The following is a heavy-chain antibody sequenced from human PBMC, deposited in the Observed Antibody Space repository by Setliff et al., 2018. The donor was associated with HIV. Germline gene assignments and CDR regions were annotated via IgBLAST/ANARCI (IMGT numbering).Heavy chain of an antibody. V-gene: IGHV1-46*04. D-gene: IGHD3-22*01. CDR1: GYTFSDYY. CDR2: INPLGGNT. Sequence: ASVKVSCKAPGYTFSDYYVHWVRQAPGQGLEWMGIINPLGGNTTYAQMLQGRVIMTRDTSTSTVYMYLSSLRFGDTAVYYCARDGEGGYYEHWGQGTLVTVS. CDR3: ARDGEGGYYEH. J-gene: IGHJ4*02.